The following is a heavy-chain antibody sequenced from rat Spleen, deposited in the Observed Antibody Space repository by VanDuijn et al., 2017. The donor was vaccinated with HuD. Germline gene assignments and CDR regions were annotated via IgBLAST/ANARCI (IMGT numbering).Heavy chain of an antibody. Sequence: EVQLVESGGGLVQPGRSMKLSCAASGFPFSDYNMAWVRQAPKKGLEWVATISYDGSSTYYRDSVKGRFTISRDNAKSTLYLQMDSLRSEDTATYYCARQGYSGGDFDYWGQGVMVTVSS. D-gene: IGHD1-1*01. CDR2: ISYDGSST. V-gene: IGHV5-7*01. CDR1: GFPFSDYN. J-gene: IGHJ2*01. CDR3: ARQGYSGGDFDY.